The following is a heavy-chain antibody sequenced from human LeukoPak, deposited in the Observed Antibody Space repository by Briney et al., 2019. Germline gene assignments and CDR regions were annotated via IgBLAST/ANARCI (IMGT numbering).Heavy chain of an antibody. Sequence: PSETLSLTCAVYGGSFSGYSWSWIRQPPGKGLEWIGTIYYSGTTYYNPSLKSRVTISVDTSKNQFSLRLSSVTAADTAVYYCAREVDAAAAYNWFDPWGQGTLVTVSS. J-gene: IGHJ5*02. V-gene: IGHV4-34*01. CDR2: IYYSGTT. D-gene: IGHD2-2*01. CDR3: AREVDAAAAYNWFDP. CDR1: GGSFSGYS.